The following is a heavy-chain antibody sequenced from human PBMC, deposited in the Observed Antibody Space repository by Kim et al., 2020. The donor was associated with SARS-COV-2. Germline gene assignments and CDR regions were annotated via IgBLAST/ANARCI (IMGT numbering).Heavy chain of an antibody. D-gene: IGHD6-13*01. J-gene: IGHJ4*02. Sequence: YAQKFQGRVTIAADEATGTAYMELSSLRSEDTAVYYCARARIAAAGLFDYWGQGTLVTVSS. V-gene: IGHV1-69*01. CDR3: ARARIAAAGLFDY.